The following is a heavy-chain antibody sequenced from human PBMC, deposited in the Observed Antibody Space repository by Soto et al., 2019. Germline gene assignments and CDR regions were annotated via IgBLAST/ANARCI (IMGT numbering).Heavy chain of an antibody. Sequence: QVQLVQSGAEVKKPGASVKVSCKASGYTFTNYGISWVRQAPGQGLEWMGWINTYNGNTNHAQKLQGRVTMTTDTSTSTAYVELRRRRSDDTAVYYCARGVGSGTYYNQYNWFDPWGQGTLVTVSS. CDR3: ARGVGSGTYYNQYNWFDP. CDR2: INTYNGNT. CDR1: GYTFTNYG. D-gene: IGHD3-10*01. J-gene: IGHJ5*02. V-gene: IGHV1-18*01.